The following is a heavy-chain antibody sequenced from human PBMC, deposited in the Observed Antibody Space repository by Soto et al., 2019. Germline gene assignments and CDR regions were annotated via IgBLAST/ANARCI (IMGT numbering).Heavy chain of an antibody. D-gene: IGHD4-17*01. J-gene: IGHJ6*02. Sequence: EVQLVQSGAEVKKPGESLKISCKGFGYNFSTYWIAWVRQMPGKGLEWMGIIYPDDSDTRYDPSFQGQVTISADKSINTAYLQWSSLKASDTAKYYCARRSSVTNTYYYYYYGLDVWGRGTTVTVSS. CDR2: IYPDDSDT. V-gene: IGHV5-51*03. CDR3: ARRSSVTNTYYYYYYGLDV. CDR1: GYNFSTYW.